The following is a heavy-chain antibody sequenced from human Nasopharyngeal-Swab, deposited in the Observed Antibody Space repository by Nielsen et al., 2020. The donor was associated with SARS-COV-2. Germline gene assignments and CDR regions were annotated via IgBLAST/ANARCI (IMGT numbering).Heavy chain of an antibody. Sequence: SVKVSCKASGGTFSSYAISWVRQAPGQGLEWMGGIIPIFGTANYAQKFQGRVTIIADESTSTAYMELSSLRSEDTAVYYCAREGITMLRFNWFDPWGQGTLVTVSS. V-gene: IGHV1-69*13. CDR2: IIPIFGTA. J-gene: IGHJ5*02. CDR1: GGTFSSYA. D-gene: IGHD3-10*01. CDR3: AREGITMLRFNWFDP.